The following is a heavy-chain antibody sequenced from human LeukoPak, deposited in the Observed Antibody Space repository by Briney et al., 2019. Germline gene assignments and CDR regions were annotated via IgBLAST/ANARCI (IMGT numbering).Heavy chain of an antibody. V-gene: IGHV3-23*01. Sequence: GGSLRLSCAASGFTFNNYAMYWVRQAPGKGLEWVSAIIESGENTYYTDSVKGRFTISRDNAKNSLYLQMNSLRAEDTAVYYCARDLAAIFGLRYFDWAHDYWGQGTLVTVSS. CDR2: IIESGENT. CDR3: ARDLAAIFGLRYFDWAHDY. J-gene: IGHJ4*02. CDR1: GFTFNNYA. D-gene: IGHD3-9*01.